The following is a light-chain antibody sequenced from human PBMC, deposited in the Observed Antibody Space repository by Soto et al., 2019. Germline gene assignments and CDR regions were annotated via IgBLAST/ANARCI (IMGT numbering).Light chain of an antibody. Sequence: QSALTQPASVSGSPGQSITISCTGTSSDVGGYNYVSWYQQHPGKAPKLMIYDVSNRPSGVSNRFSGSKSGNTASLTISGIQGEDEADYYCISYTSSSTLVVFGGGTKLTVL. CDR3: ISYTSSSTLVV. V-gene: IGLV2-14*01. CDR1: SSDVGGYNY. J-gene: IGLJ2*01. CDR2: DVS.